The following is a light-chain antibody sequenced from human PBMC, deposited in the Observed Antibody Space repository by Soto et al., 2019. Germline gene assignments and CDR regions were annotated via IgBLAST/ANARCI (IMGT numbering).Light chain of an antibody. Sequence: EIVLTQSPGTLSLSPGESATLSCRASQSVDRNYLAWYQQRPGQAPRLLIYGASSRATGIPPRFSGSGSGTEFVLIISGLEAEDIAVYYCHQFASKPRTFGQGTKVENK. J-gene: IGKJ1*01. V-gene: IGKV3-20*01. CDR1: QSVDRNY. CDR3: HQFASKPRT. CDR2: GAS.